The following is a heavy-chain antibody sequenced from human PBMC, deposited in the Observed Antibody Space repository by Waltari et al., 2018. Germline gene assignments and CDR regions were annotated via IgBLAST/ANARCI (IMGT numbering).Heavy chain of an antibody. CDR2: ISDNGIIA. CDR3: AKKPYDHAYGDYFDY. Sequence: EVQLVESGGGLVQPGESLRLSCAGSGFRFSSHDMTWVRQAPEKGLEWVSSISDNGIIAFYGDSVKGRLTISRDNSKSTLYLQLSGLRAEDTAVYYCAKKPYDHAYGDYFDYWGQGTLVTVSS. J-gene: IGHJ4*02. V-gene: IGHV3-23*04. CDR1: GFRFSSHD. D-gene: IGHD4-17*01.